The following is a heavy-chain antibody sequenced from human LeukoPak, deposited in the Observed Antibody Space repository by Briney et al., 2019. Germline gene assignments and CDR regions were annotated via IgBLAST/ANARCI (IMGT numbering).Heavy chain of an antibody. CDR3: ARDVFSGWIGEDPFYFDY. Sequence: ASVTVSCKASGYTFTGYYMHWVRQAPGQGLEWMGWINPNSGGTNYAQKFQGRVTMTRDTSISTAYMELSRLRSDDTAVYYCARDVFSGWIGEDPFYFDYWGQGTLVTVSS. CDR1: GYTFTGYY. CDR2: INPNSGGT. D-gene: IGHD6-19*01. V-gene: IGHV1-2*02. J-gene: IGHJ4*02.